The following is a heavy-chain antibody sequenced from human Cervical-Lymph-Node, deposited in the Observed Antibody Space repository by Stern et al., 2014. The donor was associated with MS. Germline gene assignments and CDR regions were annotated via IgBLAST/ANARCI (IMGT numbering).Heavy chain of an antibody. Sequence: VQLVESGGGLVQPGGSLRLSCAASGFTFSNYAMTWVRPAPGKGLEWVSASIGRGGSTSYTDSVKGRFTISRDNSKNTLYLQMNSLRAEDTAVYYCAKCPRVTMVRGTYYFAMDVWGQGTTVTVSS. D-gene: IGHD3-10*01. V-gene: IGHV3-23*04. J-gene: IGHJ6*02. CDR2: SIGRGGST. CDR1: GFTFSNYA. CDR3: AKCPRVTMVRGTYYFAMDV.